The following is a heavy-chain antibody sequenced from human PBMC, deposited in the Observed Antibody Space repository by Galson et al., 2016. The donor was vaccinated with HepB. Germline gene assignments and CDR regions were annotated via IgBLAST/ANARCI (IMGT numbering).Heavy chain of an antibody. CDR3: ARGRGRIAVGNDY. V-gene: IGHV3-21*01. CDR2: ITSGGTYM. D-gene: IGHD6-19*01. J-gene: IGHJ4*02. CDR1: GFTFSNYN. Sequence: SLRLSCAASGFTFSNYNMNWVRQAPGKGLEWVSSITSGGTYMYYADSVKGRFTISRDNAKNSLYLQVNSLRAEDTAVSYCARGRGRIAVGNDYWGQGTLVTVSS.